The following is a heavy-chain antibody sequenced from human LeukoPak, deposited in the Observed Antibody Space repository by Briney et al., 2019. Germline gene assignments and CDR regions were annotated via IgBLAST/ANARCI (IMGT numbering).Heavy chain of an antibody. CDR3: ARDLNWGFDY. D-gene: IGHD7-27*01. V-gene: IGHV3-48*02. Sequence: HAGGSLRLSCEASGFIFSDYSMNWVRQAPGKGLEWVSYISSSSIQYADSVKGRFTISRDNAMNSLSLQMNSLRDDDTAVYYCARDLNWGFDYWGQGTLVTVSS. J-gene: IGHJ4*02. CDR1: GFIFSDYS. CDR2: ISSSSI.